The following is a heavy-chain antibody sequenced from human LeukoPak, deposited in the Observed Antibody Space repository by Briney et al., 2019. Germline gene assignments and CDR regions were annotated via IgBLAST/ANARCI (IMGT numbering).Heavy chain of an antibody. D-gene: IGHD3-22*01. J-gene: IGHJ6*03. Sequence: GGSLRLSCAASGFTLSSYWMSWVRQAPGKGLEWVANIKQDGSEKYYVDSVKGRFTISRDNAKNSLYLQMNSLRAEDTAVYYCARAPRSSGYYSYYYYMDVWGKGTTVTVSS. CDR3: ARAPRSSGYYSYYYYMDV. CDR1: GFTLSSYW. CDR2: IKQDGSEK. V-gene: IGHV3-7*01.